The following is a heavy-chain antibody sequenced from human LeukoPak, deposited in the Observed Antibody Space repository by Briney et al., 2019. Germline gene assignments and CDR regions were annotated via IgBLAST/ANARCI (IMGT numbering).Heavy chain of an antibody. CDR1: GFTFSSYW. Sequence: GGSLRLSCAASGFTFSSYWMSWVRQAPGKGLEWVGRIKSKTDGGTTDYAAPVKGRFTISRDDSKNTLYLQMNSLKTEDTAVYYCTTTQYYGGNENRRFYYYYYMDVWGKGTTVTVSS. J-gene: IGHJ6*03. CDR2: IKSKTDGGTT. CDR3: TTTQYYGGNENRRFYYYYYMDV. D-gene: IGHD4-23*01. V-gene: IGHV3-15*01.